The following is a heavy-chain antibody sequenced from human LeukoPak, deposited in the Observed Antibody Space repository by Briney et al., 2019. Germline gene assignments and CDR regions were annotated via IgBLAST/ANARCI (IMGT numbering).Heavy chain of an antibody. CDR1: GYTFTSYG. CDR2: ISAYNGNT. D-gene: IGHD3-22*01. CDR3: ARIVGKTYYYDSTTPNNAFDI. Sequence: ASVKVSCKASGYTFTSYGISWVRQAPGQGLEWMGWISAYNGNTNYAQKLQGRVTMTTDTSTSTAYMEPRSLRSDDTAVYYCARIVGKTYYYDSTTPNNAFDIWGQGTMVTVSS. J-gene: IGHJ3*02. V-gene: IGHV1-18*01.